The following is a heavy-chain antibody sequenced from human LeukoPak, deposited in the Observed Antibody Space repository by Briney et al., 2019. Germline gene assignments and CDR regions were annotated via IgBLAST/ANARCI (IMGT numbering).Heavy chain of an antibody. Sequence: GGSLRLSCPTSGFTFSSYTMNWVRQAPGKGLEWVSGISDSGGSTYYTDPVKGRFTISRDSSKNTLFLHMNTLRAEDTAIYYCAKDRTVGASYWYFDLWGRGTLVTVSS. CDR3: AKDRTVGASYWYFDL. CDR1: GFTFSSYT. J-gene: IGHJ2*01. V-gene: IGHV3-23*01. D-gene: IGHD1-26*01. CDR2: ISDSGGST.